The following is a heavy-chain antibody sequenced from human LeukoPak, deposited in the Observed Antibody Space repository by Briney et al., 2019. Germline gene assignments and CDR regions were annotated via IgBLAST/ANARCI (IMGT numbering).Heavy chain of an antibody. D-gene: IGHD5-24*01. CDR2: ISGSGGST. CDR3: AKDQWDGYSIFDY. Sequence: PGGSLRLSCAASGFTLSSYAMSWVRQAPGKGLEWVSAISGSGGSTYYADSVKGRFTISRDNSKNTLYLQMNSLRAEDTAVYYCAKDQWDGYSIFDYWGQGTLVTVSS. CDR1: GFTLSSYA. J-gene: IGHJ4*02. V-gene: IGHV3-23*01.